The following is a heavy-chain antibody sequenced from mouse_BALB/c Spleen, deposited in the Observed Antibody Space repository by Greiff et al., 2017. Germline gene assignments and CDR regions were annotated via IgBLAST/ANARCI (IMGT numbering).Heavy chain of an antibody. D-gene: IGHD1-1*01. J-gene: IGHJ2*01. V-gene: IGHV14-3*02. CDR3: ARDYGSGDYFDY. CDR2: IDPENGNT. Sequence: VQLQQSGAELVKPGASVELSCTASGFNIKDTYMHWVKQRPEQGLEWIGWIDPENGNTIYDPKFQGKASITADTSSNTAYLQLSSLTSEDTAVYYCARDYGSGDYFDYWGQGTTLTVSS. CDR1: GFNIKDTY.